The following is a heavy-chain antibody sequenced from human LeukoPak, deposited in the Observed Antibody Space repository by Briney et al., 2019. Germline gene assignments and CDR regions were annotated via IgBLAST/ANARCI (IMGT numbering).Heavy chain of an antibody. CDR1: GFTFSSYW. CDR3: ARVSGWNPFDY. J-gene: IGHJ4*02. CDR2: INTDGSST. V-gene: IGHV3-74*01. Sequence: GGSLRLSCAASGFTFSSYWVHRVRQAPGKGLVWVSRINTDGSSTSYADSVKGRFTISRDNAKNTLYLQMNSLRAEDTAVYYCARVSGWNPFDYRGQGTLLTVSS. D-gene: IGHD1-1*01.